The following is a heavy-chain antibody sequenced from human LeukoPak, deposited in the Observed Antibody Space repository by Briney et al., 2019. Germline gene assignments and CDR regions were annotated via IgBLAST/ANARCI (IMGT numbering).Heavy chain of an antibody. J-gene: IGHJ6*03. V-gene: IGHV1-69*13. D-gene: IGHD3-10*01. CDR1: GGTFSSYA. CDR2: IIPIFGTA. Sequence: GASVKVSCKASGGTFSSYAISWVRQAPGQGLEWMGGIIPIFGTANYAQKFQGRVTITADESTSTAYMELSSLRSEDTAVYYCARDYYGSGSWGRWYYYMDVWGKGTTVTISS. CDR3: ARDYYGSGSWGRWYYYMDV.